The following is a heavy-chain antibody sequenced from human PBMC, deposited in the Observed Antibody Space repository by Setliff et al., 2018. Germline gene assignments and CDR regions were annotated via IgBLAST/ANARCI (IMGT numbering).Heavy chain of an antibody. CDR1: GVTFSTYA. Sequence: SVKVSCKASGVTFSTYAMNWVRQAPGQGLEWGGVIVPQTRTTSYEQKFQGRVTITAGESTRTAYMELSSVRFEDTAVYYCARDTRDRYDTSGHYLSLDYWGQGTLVTVSS. D-gene: IGHD3-22*01. V-gene: IGHV1-69*13. J-gene: IGHJ4*02. CDR3: ARDTRDRYDTSGHYLSLDY. CDR2: IVPQTRTT.